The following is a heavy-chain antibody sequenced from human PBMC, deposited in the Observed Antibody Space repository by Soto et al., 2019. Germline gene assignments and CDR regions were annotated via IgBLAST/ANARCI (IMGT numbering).Heavy chain of an antibody. CDR1: GGSISSGGYY. Sequence: SETLSLTCTVSGGSISSGGYYWSWIRQHPGKGLEWIGYIYYSGSTYYNPSLKSRVTISVDTSKNQFSLKLSSVTAADTAVYYCARDLVHMTTLKRSIDYYYYGMDVWGQGTTVTVSS. CDR2: IYYSGST. J-gene: IGHJ6*02. V-gene: IGHV4-31*03. CDR3: ARDLVHMTTLKRSIDYYYYGMDV. D-gene: IGHD4-17*01.